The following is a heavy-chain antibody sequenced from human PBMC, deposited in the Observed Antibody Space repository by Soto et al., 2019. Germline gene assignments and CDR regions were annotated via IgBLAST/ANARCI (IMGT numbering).Heavy chain of an antibody. CDR3: GRGYCPTSPCSGDFQF. CDR1: GYKFTTYF. V-gene: IGHV1-46*01. D-gene: IGHD2-15*01. Sequence: QVQLVQSGAELKNPGASVKVACKASGYKFTTYFIHWVRQAPGQGLEWMGMIHPSGDTGYAQKFRGRTTMPMDTASSISYMELRNLTSGETAVYFSGRGYCPTSPCSGDFQFWGQGTLVTVSS. J-gene: IGHJ1*01. CDR2: IHPSGDT.